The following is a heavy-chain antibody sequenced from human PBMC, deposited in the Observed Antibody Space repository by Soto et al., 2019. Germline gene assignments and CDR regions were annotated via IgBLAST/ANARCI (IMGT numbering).Heavy chain of an antibody. CDR1: GGTFSSYA. Sequence: ASVKVSCKASGGTFSSYAISWVRQAPGQGLEWMGGIIPIFGTANYAQKFQGRVTITADKSTSTAYMELSSLRSEDTAVYYCARDGYDSSGYYDYWGQGTLVTVSS. CDR3: ARDGYDSSGYYDY. V-gene: IGHV1-69*06. J-gene: IGHJ4*02. D-gene: IGHD3-22*01. CDR2: IIPIFGTA.